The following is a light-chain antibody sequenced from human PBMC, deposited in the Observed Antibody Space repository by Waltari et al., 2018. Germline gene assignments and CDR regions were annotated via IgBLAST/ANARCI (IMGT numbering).Light chain of an antibody. J-gene: IGKJ1*01. CDR1: QSLSNW. CDR2: KAS. CDR3: QQYRNLWT. V-gene: IGKV1-5*03. Sequence: DIQMTQSPSNLSASVGDRVTITCRASQSLSNWLAWYQQKPGKAPKVLIYKASTLESGVPSRFSGSGSGTEFTLTISSLQPDDFATYYCQQYRNLWTFGQGTKVEIK.